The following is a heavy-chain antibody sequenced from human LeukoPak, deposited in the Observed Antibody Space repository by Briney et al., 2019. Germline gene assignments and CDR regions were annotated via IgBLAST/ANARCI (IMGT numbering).Heavy chain of an antibody. Sequence: ASVKVSCKAFRYAFTSYFVHWVRQAPGQGLEWMGGIIPIFGTANYAQKFQGRVTITADESTSTAYMELSSLRSEDTAVYYCARQINSGSCFDPWGQGTLVTVSS. V-gene: IGHV1-69*13. CDR3: ARQINSGSCFDP. CDR2: IIPIFGTA. CDR1: RYAFTSYF. D-gene: IGHD1-26*01. J-gene: IGHJ5*02.